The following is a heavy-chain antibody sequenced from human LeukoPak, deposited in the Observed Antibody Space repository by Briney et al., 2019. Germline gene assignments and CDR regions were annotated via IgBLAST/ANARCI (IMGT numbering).Heavy chain of an antibody. CDR1: GFSFSNSE. D-gene: IGHD3-10*02. Sequence: GGSLRLSCAASGFSFSNSEMNWVRQTPGKGLEWVSYMSSSGSMTWYADSVKGRFTISRDNAKRSLYLQMNSLRAEDTAVYYCAELGITMIGGVWGKGTTVTISS. CDR2: MSSSGSMT. J-gene: IGHJ6*04. V-gene: IGHV3-48*03. CDR3: AELGITMIGGV.